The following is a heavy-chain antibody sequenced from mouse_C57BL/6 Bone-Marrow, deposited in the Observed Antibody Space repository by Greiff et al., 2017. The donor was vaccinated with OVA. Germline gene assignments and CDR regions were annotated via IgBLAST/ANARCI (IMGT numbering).Heavy chain of an antibody. CDR2: IYPRSGNT. J-gene: IGHJ3*01. V-gene: IGHV1-81*01. D-gene: IGHD1-1*01. CDR3: ARWFLTTVIAPFAY. CDR1: GYTFTSYG. Sequence: QVQLQQSGAELVRPGASVKLSCKASGYTFTSYGISWVKQRTGQGLEWIGEIYPRSGNTYYNEKFKGKATLTADKSSSTAYMELRSLTSEASAVYFGARWFLTTVIAPFAYWGQGTLVTVSA.